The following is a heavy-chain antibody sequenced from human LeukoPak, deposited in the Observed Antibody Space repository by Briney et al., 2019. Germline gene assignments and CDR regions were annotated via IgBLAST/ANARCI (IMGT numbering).Heavy chain of an antibody. CDR2: INTDGSST. CDR1: GFTFSSYW. CDR3: ASTSRDGYNYWDY. D-gene: IGHD5-24*01. J-gene: IGHJ4*02. V-gene: IGHV3-74*01. Sequence: GGSLRLSCAASGFTFSSYWMHWVRQAPGKGLVWVSRINTDGSSTNYADSVKGRFTISRDNAKNTLYLQMNSLRAEDTAVYYCASTSRDGYNYWDYWGQGTLVTVSS.